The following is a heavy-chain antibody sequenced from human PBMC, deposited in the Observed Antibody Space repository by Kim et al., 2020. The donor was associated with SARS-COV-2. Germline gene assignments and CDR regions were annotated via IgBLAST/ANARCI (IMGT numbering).Heavy chain of an antibody. J-gene: IGHJ4*02. V-gene: IGHV3-21*01. CDR3: AREGGDTAMVPT. D-gene: IGHD5-18*01. CDR2: ISSSSYI. Sequence: GGSLRLSCAASGFTFSSYSMNWVRQAPGKGLEWVSSISSSSYIYYADSVKGRFTISRDNAKNSLYLQMNSLRAEDTAVYYCAREGGDTAMVPTWGQGTLVTVSS. CDR1: GFTFSSYS.